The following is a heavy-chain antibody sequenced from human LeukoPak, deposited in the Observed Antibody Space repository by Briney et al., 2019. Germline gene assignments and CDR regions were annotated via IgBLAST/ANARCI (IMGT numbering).Heavy chain of an antibody. CDR2: ISGSGGTT. CDR1: GLTFSSYA. CDR3: ATRGPYFDY. V-gene: IGHV3-23*01. D-gene: IGHD3-10*01. J-gene: IGHJ4*02. Sequence: GGSLRLSCAVSGLTFSSYAMGWVRQAPGKGLEWVSAISGSGGTTYYPDSVKGRFTISRDNPKNTLYLQLNSLRAEDTAVYYCATRGPYFDYWGQGTLVAVSS.